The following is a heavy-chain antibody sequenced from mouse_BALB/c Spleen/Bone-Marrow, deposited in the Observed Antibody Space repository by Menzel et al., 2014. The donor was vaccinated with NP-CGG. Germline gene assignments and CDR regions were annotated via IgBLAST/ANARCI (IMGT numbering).Heavy chain of an antibody. J-gene: IGHJ1*01. CDR1: GFNIKDTY. CDR2: IDPANGNT. D-gene: IGHD1-1*01. Sequence: EVKLMESGAELVKPGASVKLSCTASGFNIKDTYMHWVKQRPEQGLEWIGRIDPANGNTKYDPKFQGKATITADTSSNTASLQLSSLTAEDTAVDYGARILSLRYGYFDVWGAGTTVTVSS. CDR3: ARILSLRYGYFDV. V-gene: IGHV14-3*02.